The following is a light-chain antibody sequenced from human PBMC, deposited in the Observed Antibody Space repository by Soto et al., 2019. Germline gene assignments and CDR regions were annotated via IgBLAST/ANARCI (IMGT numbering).Light chain of an antibody. Sequence: TQSPSTLSGSVGDRVTITCRASQTISSWLAWYQQKPGKAPKLLIYKASTLKSGVPSRFSGSGSGTEFTLTISSLQPEDFATYYCQQVNSFPSTFGQGTRLEI. V-gene: IGKV1-5*03. CDR1: QTISSW. CDR3: QQVNSFPST. CDR2: KAS. J-gene: IGKJ5*01.